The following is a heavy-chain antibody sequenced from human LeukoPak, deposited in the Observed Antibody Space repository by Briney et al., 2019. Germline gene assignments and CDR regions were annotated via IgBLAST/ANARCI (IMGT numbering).Heavy chain of an antibody. CDR1: GGSISSHY. Sequence: PSETLSLTCTVSGGSISSHYWSWIRQPPGKGLEGIGYIYYSGSTNYNPSLKRRVTISVDTSKNQFSMKLSSVTAADTAVYYCARAQEGYYDFWSGYLRHWFDPWGQGTLVTVSS. V-gene: IGHV4-59*11. J-gene: IGHJ5*02. D-gene: IGHD3-3*01. CDR3: ARAQEGYYDFWSGYLRHWFDP. CDR2: IYYSGST.